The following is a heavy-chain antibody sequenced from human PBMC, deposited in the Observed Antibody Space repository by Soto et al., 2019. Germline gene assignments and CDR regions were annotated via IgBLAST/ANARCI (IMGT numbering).Heavy chain of an antibody. J-gene: IGHJ4*02. Sequence: PGGSLRLSCAASGFTFSHYGIHWVRQAPGKGLEWLAGILYDGTNKYYADSVKGRFTISRDNSRNTLDLQMNSLSSEDTAFYYCAKGRSESSAWFAFDYWGQGTLVTVSS. CDR2: ILYDGTNK. D-gene: IGHD6-19*01. V-gene: IGHV3-30*18. CDR3: AKGRSESSAWFAFDY. CDR1: GFTFSHYG.